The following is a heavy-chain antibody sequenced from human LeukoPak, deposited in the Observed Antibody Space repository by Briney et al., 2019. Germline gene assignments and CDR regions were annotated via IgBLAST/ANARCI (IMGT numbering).Heavy chain of an antibody. CDR3: AREVRTGFEYYFDY. D-gene: IGHD1/OR15-1a*01. V-gene: IGHV3-74*01. CDR1: GFTFDDYA. J-gene: IGHJ4*02. Sequence: GGSLRLSCAASGFTFDDYAMHWVRQTPGKGLVWVSRINSDGSSTSYADSVKGRFTISRDNAKNTLYLQMNSLRAEDTAVYYCAREVRTGFEYYFDYWGQGTLVTVSS. CDR2: INSDGSST.